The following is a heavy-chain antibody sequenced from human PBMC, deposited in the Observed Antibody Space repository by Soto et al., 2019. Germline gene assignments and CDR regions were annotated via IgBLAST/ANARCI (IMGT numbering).Heavy chain of an antibody. CDR1: GGSISDYY. D-gene: IGHD6-19*01. CDR3: ARRDSSGWYYFEY. Sequence: PSETLSLTCTVSGGSISDYYWNWIRQPPGKGLEWIGYIYYTGTTNYNPSLKSRLTISIDTSKNQFSLKLSSVTAADTAVYYCARRDSSGWYYFEYWGQGALVTVSS. V-gene: IGHV4-59*08. J-gene: IGHJ4*02. CDR2: IYYTGTT.